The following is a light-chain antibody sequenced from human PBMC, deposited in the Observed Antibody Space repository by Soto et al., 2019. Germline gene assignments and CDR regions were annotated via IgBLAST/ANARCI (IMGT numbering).Light chain of an antibody. CDR2: EVS. Sequence: QPASVSGSPGQSITISCTGTSSDVGSYNLVSWYQQHPGKAPKLMIYEVSKRPSGVSNRFSGSKSGNTASLTISGLQAEDEADYYCCSYAGSSTWVFGTGTKLTVL. CDR1: SSDVGSYNL. J-gene: IGLJ1*01. V-gene: IGLV2-23*02. CDR3: CSYAGSSTWV.